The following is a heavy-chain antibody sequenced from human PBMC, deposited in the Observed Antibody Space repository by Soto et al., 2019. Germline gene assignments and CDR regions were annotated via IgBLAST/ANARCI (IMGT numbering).Heavy chain of an antibody. J-gene: IGHJ4*02. CDR2: ISDSDNAT. Sequence: EVQLLESGGGLVQPGGSLRISCAASGFTFTNYAMTWVRQAPGKGLEWVSVISDSDNATYYADSVKGRFTVSRDNSKNTLYLQFNSLRAEVTAVYYCANGVSSSAWSASDSWGQGTLVTVSS. CDR1: GFTFTNYA. D-gene: IGHD6-19*01. V-gene: IGHV3-23*01. CDR3: ANGVSSSAWSASDS.